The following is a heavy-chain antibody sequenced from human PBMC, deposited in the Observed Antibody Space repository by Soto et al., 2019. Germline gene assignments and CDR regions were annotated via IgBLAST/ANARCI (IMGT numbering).Heavy chain of an antibody. CDR1: GYTFTGYH. Sequence: GASVKVSCKASGYTFTGYHMHWVRQAPGQGLEWMGWINPNSGGTNYAQKFQGRVTMTRDASISTAYMELSRLRSDDTAVYYCARGIIQQQLVTKVWFDPWGQGTLVTVSS. CDR3: ARGIIQQQLVTKVWFDP. D-gene: IGHD6-13*01. CDR2: INPNSGGT. J-gene: IGHJ5*02. V-gene: IGHV1-2*02.